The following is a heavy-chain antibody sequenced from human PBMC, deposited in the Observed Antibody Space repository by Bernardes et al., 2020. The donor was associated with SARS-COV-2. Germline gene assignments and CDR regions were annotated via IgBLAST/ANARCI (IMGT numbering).Heavy chain of an antibody. Sequence: SETLSLTCTFSGGSISSYYWSWIRQPPGKGLEWIGYIYYSGSTNYNPSLKSRVTISVDTSKNQFSLKLSSVTAADTAVYYWARSGYSSYFDYWGQGTLVTVSS. D-gene: IGHD6-13*01. CDR3: ARSGYSSYFDY. V-gene: IGHV4-59*01. CDR1: GGSISSYY. J-gene: IGHJ4*02. CDR2: IYYSGST.